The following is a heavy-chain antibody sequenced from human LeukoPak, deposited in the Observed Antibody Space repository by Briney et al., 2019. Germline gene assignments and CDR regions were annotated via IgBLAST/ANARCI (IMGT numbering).Heavy chain of an antibody. V-gene: IGHV4-59*12. CDR3: ARGRYCSSTSCYEYHWFDP. J-gene: IGHJ5*02. D-gene: IGHD2-2*01. Sequence: SETLSLTCTVSGGSISSYYWSWVRQPPGKGLEWLGYIYYSGSTNSNPSLKTRVTISVDTSKNQFSLKPSSVTAADTAVYYCARGRYCSSTSCYEYHWFDPWGQGTLVTVSS. CDR2: IYYSGST. CDR1: GGSISSYY.